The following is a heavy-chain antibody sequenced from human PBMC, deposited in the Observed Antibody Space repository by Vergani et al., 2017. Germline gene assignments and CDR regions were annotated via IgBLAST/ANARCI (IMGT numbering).Heavy chain of an antibody. Sequence: QVTLRESGPALVKPTQPLTLTCTFSGFSILTSEMCVSWIRQPPGKALEWLALIDWNDNKYFNTSLKTRLTISKDASKNQVVLTMNHMDPVDTATYYCARIRRWGSSGYDLFDFWGQGILVTVAS. D-gene: IGHD5-12*01. V-gene: IGHV2-70*01. CDR2: IDWNDNK. CDR1: GFSILTSEMC. J-gene: IGHJ4*02. CDR3: ARIRRWGSSGYDLFDF.